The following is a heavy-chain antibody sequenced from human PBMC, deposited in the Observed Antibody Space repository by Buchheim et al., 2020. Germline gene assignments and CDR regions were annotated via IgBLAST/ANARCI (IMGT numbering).Heavy chain of an antibody. CDR2: ISSSSSTI. J-gene: IGHJ6*02. CDR3: ARDNLDPKRYYYGMDV. V-gene: IGHV3-48*01. D-gene: IGHD3-9*01. CDR1: GFTFSSYS. Sequence: EVQLVESGGGLVQPGGSLRLSCAASGFTFSSYSMNWVRQAPGKGLEWVSYISSSSSTIYYADSVKGRFTISRDNAKNSLYLRMNSLRAEDTAVYYCARDNLDPKRYYYGMDVWGQGTT.